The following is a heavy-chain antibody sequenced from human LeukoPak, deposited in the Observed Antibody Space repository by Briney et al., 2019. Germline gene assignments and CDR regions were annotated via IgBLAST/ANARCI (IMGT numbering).Heavy chain of an antibody. CDR3: ARAREGAFDI. CDR2: ISSGGSTI. V-gene: IGHV3-11*04. J-gene: IGHJ3*02. CDR1: GFTFSDYY. Sequence: GGSLRLYCAASGFTFSDYYMSWLRQAPGKGREWVSYISSGGSTIYYADSVKGRFTISRDNAKNSLYLQMNSLRAEDTAVYYCARAREGAFDIWGQGTMVTASS. D-gene: IGHD1-26*01.